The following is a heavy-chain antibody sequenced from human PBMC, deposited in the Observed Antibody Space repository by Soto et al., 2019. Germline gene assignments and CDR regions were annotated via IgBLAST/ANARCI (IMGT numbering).Heavy chain of an antibody. CDR1: GDSISGYY. D-gene: IGHD6-19*01. Sequence: QVQLQESGPRLVKPSETLSLTCTVSGDSISGYYWSWIRQPAGKGLEWIGRIYASGSTISNPSLRSRVALSVDTYKNQFSLKLNSVTAADTAMYYCARSGYSSGWYTAFDSWSQGTMVTVSS. CDR2: IYASGST. CDR3: ARSGYSSGWYTAFDS. V-gene: IGHV4-4*07. J-gene: IGHJ4*02.